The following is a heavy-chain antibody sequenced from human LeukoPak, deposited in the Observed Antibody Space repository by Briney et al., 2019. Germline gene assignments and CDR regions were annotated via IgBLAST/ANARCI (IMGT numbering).Heavy chain of an antibody. CDR3: ARSSYGYDSPRYYYYYMDV. CDR1: VDSFIGYY. D-gene: IGHD5-12*01. J-gene: IGHJ6*03. V-gene: IGHV1-2*02. CDR2: INPNSGGT. Sequence: ASVKVSCKASVDSFIGYYVHWVRQAPGQGLEWMGWINPNSGGTNYAQKFQGRVTMTRDTSISTAYMELSRLRSDDTAVYYCARSSYGYDSPRYYYYYMDVWGKGTTVTVSS.